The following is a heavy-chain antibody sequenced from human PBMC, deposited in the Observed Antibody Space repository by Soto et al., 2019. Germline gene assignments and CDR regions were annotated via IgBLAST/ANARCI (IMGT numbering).Heavy chain of an antibody. CDR2: VSVTGDAT. J-gene: IGHJ6*03. CDR3: ARSACYYPACYPYYYYVDV. CDR1: GFNFNNYA. Sequence: GGSLRLSCAASGFNFNNYAFNWVRQAPGRGLEWVSTVSVTGDATYYADSVRGRFTISRDNSRSTLFLQMSSLRAEDTAVYYFARSACYYPACYPYYYYVDVWGKGTTVTVSS. V-gene: IGHV3-23*01. D-gene: IGHD3-10*01.